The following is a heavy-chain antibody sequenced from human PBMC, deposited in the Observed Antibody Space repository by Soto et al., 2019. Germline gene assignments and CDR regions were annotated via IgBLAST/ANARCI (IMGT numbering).Heavy chain of an antibody. D-gene: IGHD3-10*01. J-gene: IGHJ5*02. CDR3: ARSSGGNFGIIIEGTNWFAP. CDR1: RDTFTSYY. CDR2: INPHGGST. V-gene: IGHV1-46*01. Sequence: GASVKVSCKAPRDTFTSYYINWVRQAPGQGLEWMGVINPHGGSTAYAQKFKGRVTLTRDTSASTVYMEVSSLTSEDTAMYYCARSSGGNFGIIIEGTNWFAPSRQAPLVTASS.